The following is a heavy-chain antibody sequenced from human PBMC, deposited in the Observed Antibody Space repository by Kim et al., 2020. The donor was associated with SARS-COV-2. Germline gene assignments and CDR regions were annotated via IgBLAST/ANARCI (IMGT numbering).Heavy chain of an antibody. CDR3: AKDGSIAVAHLRFRPFDY. CDR1: GFTFTSYA. CDR2: ISGSGGST. D-gene: IGHD6-19*01. Sequence: GGSLRLSCAASGFTFTSYAMSWVRQAPGKGLEWVSAISGSGGSTYYADSVKGRFTISRDNSKNTLYLQMNSLRAEDTAVYYCAKDGSIAVAHLRFRPFDYWGQGTLVTVSS. V-gene: IGHV3-23*01. J-gene: IGHJ4*02.